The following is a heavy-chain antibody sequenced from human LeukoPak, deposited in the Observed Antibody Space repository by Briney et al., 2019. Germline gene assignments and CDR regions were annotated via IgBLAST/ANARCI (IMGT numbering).Heavy chain of an antibody. V-gene: IGHV4-34*01. CDR1: GGSCSGYY. Sequence: SETLSLTGAVYGGSCSGYYWSWIRQPQGKGREWSGEINHSGTTNYKPSLKSRVTISLDTATNPFSLTLSSVTAADTAVYSCATHRGKFVVWWALPGASTMTWFDYWGQGTLVTVSS. CDR2: INHSGTT. D-gene: IGHD1-26*01. J-gene: IGHJ4*02. CDR3: ATHRGKFVVWWALPGASTMTWFDY.